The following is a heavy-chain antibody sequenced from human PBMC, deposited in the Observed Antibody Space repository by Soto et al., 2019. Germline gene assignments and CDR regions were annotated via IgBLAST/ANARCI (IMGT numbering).Heavy chain of an antibody. CDR1: GFTFSSYS. J-gene: IGHJ4*02. Sequence: EVQLVESGGGLVQPGGSLRLSCAASGFTFSSYSMKWVRQAPGKGLEWVSYISSSSSTIYYADSVKGRFTISRDNAKNSLYLQMNSLRAEDTAVYYCARAHRDARFDYWGQGTLVTVSS. V-gene: IGHV3-48*01. CDR3: ARAHRDARFDY. CDR2: ISSSSSTI.